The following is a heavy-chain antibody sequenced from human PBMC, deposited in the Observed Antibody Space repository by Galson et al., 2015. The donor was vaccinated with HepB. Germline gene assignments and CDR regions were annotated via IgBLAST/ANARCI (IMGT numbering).Heavy chain of an antibody. Sequence: SLRLSCAASGFTFSSYAMSWVRQAPGKGLEWVSAISGSGGSTYYADSVKGRFTISRDNSKNTLYLQMNSLRAEDTAVYYCAKREVRGVIILERWGGGSYGMDVWGQGTTVTVSS. CDR1: GFTFSSYA. CDR2: ISGSGGST. CDR3: AKREVRGVIILERWGGGSYGMDV. J-gene: IGHJ6*02. D-gene: IGHD3-10*01. V-gene: IGHV3-23*01.